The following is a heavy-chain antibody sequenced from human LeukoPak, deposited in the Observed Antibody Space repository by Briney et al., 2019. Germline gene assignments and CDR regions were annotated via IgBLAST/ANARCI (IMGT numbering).Heavy chain of an antibody. Sequence: SETLSLTCTVSGGSISSSSYYWGWIRQPPGKGLEWIGSIYYSGSTYYNPSLKSRVTISVDTSKNQFSLKLSSVTAADTAVYYCARGQRWLQSHFDYWGQGTLVTVSS. CDR1: GGSISSSSYY. CDR2: IYYSGST. D-gene: IGHD5-24*01. J-gene: IGHJ4*02. CDR3: ARGQRWLQSHFDY. V-gene: IGHV4-39*01.